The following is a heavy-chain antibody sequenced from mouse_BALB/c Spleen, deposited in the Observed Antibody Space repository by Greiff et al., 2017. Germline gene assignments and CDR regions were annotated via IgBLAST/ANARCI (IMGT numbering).Heavy chain of an antibody. CDR2: IRNKANGYTT. CDR1: GFTFTDYY. Sequence: EVKVEESGGGLLQPGGSLRLSCATSGFTFTDYYMSWVRQPPGKALEWLGFIRNKANGYTTEYSASVKGRFTISRDNSQSILYLQMNTLRAEDSATYYCARDGYYWAMDYWGQGTSVTVSS. V-gene: IGHV7-3*02. J-gene: IGHJ4*01. CDR3: ARDGYYWAMDY. D-gene: IGHD2-3*01.